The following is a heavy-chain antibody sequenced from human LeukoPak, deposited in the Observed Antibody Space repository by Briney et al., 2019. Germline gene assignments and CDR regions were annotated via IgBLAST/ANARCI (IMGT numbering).Heavy chain of an antibody. CDR1: GGSISSYY. Sequence: PSETLSLTCTVSGGSISSYYWSWIRQPPGKGLEWIGYIYHSGSTYYNPSLKSRVTISVDRSKNQFSLKLSSVTAADTAVYYCARGGVSSSGYFAFDYWGQGTLVTVSS. CDR2: IYHSGST. D-gene: IGHD3-22*01. J-gene: IGHJ4*02. V-gene: IGHV4-59*12. CDR3: ARGGVSSSGYFAFDY.